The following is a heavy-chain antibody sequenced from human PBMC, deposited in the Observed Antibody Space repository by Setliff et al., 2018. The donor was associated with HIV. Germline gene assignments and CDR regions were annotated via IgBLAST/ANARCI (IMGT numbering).Heavy chain of an antibody. CDR3: ARGVAAAGMLMDV. Sequence: SETLSLTCTVSGGSISGSYYYWGWIRQPPGKGLEWIGSIYYSGSTYYNPSLKSRVTISVDTSKNQFSLKLTSVSAADTAVYYCARGVAAAGMLMDVWGKGTTVTVS. J-gene: IGHJ6*03. CDR1: GGSISGSYYY. CDR2: IYYSGST. V-gene: IGHV4-39*07. D-gene: IGHD6-13*01.